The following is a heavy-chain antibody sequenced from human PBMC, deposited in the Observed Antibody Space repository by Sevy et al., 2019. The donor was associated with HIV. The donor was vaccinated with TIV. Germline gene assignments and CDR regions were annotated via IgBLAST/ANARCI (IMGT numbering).Heavy chain of an antibody. D-gene: IGHD3-3*01. CDR2: ISGSGYAT. Sequence: GGSLRLSCAASGFTFDSYAMHWVRQVAGKGLEWVSTISGSGYATYYADSVKGRFINSRDTSRNTLYLQMNSLRVEDSAVYFCAKDRVTVFGVVVTFDSWGQGTLVTVSS. CDR1: GFTFDSYA. CDR3: AKDRVTVFGVVVTFDS. V-gene: IGHV3-23*01. J-gene: IGHJ4*02.